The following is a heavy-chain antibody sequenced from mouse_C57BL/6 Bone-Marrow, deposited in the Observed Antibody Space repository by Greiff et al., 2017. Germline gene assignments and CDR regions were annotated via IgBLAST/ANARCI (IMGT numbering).Heavy chain of an antibody. J-gene: IGHJ3*01. CDR2: IYPRSGNT. CDR1: GYTFTSYG. CDR3: ARSPWEEFAY. V-gene: IGHV1-81*01. Sequence: VQLKESGAELARPGASVKLSCKASGYTFTSYGISWVKQRTGQGLEWIGEIYPRSGNTYYNEKFKGKATLTADKSSSTAYMELRSLTSEDSAVYFCARSPWEEFAYWGQGTLVTVSA. D-gene: IGHD4-1*01.